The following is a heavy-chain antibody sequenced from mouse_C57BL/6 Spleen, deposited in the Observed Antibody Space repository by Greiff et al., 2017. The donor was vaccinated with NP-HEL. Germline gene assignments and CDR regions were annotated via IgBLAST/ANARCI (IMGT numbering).Heavy chain of an antibody. D-gene: IGHD1-1*01. CDR2: IYPGDGDT. Sequence: VMLVESGAELVKPGASVKISCKASGYAFSSYWMNWVKQRPGKGLEWIGQIYPGDGDTNYNGKFKGKATLTADKSSSTAYMQLSSLTSEDSAVYFCARSPYGRGAMDYWGQGTSVTVSS. J-gene: IGHJ4*01. CDR3: ARSPYGRGAMDY. CDR1: GYAFSSYW. V-gene: IGHV1-80*01.